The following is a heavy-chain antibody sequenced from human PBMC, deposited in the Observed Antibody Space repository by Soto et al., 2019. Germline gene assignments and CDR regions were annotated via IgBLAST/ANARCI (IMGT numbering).Heavy chain of an antibody. CDR3: ARQSGGYYYYGMDV. J-gene: IGHJ6*02. Sequence: SEPLSLTCTLSGGSISSFYWTWIRQPPGKGLEWIGYIYYSGTTNYSPSLKSRVTISVDTSKNQFSLELSSVTAADSAIYYCARQSGGYYYYGMDVWGQGTTVTVSS. CDR2: IYYSGTT. V-gene: IGHV4-59*08. CDR1: GGSISSFY. D-gene: IGHD1-26*01.